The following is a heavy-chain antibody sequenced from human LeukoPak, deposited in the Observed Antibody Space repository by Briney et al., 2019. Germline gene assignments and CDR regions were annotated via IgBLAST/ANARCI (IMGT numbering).Heavy chain of an antibody. Sequence: LPGGSLRLSCAASGLRFSTYAMRWVRQEPGKGLEWLALIWHDASHTIYTHSLKGRVTISIDNSKNTVFLQLNSLGGDDTAVDYCARESFGAGSYPDYWGQGTLVTVSS. V-gene: IGHV3-33*01. CDR3: ARESFGAGSYPDY. CDR1: GLRFSTYA. J-gene: IGHJ4*02. D-gene: IGHD3-10*01. CDR2: IWHDASHT.